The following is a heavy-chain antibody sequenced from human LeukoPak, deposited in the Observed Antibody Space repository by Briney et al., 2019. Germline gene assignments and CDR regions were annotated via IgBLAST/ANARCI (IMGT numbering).Heavy chain of an antibody. CDR2: ISAYNGNT. CDR1: GYTFTSYG. V-gene: IGHV1-18*01. D-gene: IGHD1-26*01. CDR3: ARDERSGSYLLSFDY. J-gene: IGHJ4*02. Sequence: RASVKVSCKASGYTFTSYGISWVRQAPGQGLEWMGWISAYNGNTNYAQKLQGRVTMTTDTSTSTAYMELRSLRSDDTAVYYCARDERSGSYLLSFDYWGQGTLVTVSS.